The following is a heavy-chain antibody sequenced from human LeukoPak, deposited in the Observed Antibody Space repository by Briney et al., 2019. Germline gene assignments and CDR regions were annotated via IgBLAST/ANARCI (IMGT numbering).Heavy chain of an antibody. CDR2: INHSGST. CDR1: GGSFSGYY. CDR3: ARRGNIFSSGWENFDY. D-gene: IGHD6-19*01. J-gene: IGHJ4*02. Sequence: PSETLSLTCAVYGGSFSGYYWSWIRQPPGKGLEWIGEINHSGSTNYNPSLKSRVTMSVDTSKNQFSLKLSSVTAADTAVYYCARRGNIFSSGWENFDYWGQGTLVTVSS. V-gene: IGHV4-34*01.